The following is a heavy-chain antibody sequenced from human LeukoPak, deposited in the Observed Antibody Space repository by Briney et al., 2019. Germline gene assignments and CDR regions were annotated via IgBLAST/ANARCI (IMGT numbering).Heavy chain of an antibody. Sequence: GASVKVSCKASGYTFTSYDINWVRQATGQGLEWMGWMNPNSGNTGYAQKFQGRVTMTRNTSISTAYMELSSLRSEDTAVYYCAREYDFWSGYYPPYFDYWGQGTLVTVSS. CDR3: AREYDFWSGYYPPYFDY. CDR2: MNPNSGNT. J-gene: IGHJ4*02. CDR1: GYTFTSYD. D-gene: IGHD3-3*01. V-gene: IGHV1-8*01.